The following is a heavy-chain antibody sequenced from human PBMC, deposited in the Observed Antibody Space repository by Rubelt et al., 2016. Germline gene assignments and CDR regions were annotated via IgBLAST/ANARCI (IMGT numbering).Heavy chain of an antibody. CDR2: IIPIFGTA. CDR1: TFSSYA. Sequence: TFSSYAISWVRQAPGQGLEWMGGIIPIFGTANYAQKFQGRVTITADESTSTAYMELSSLRSEDTAVYYCARDPVAGDNHYGMDVWGQGTKVTVSS. V-gene: IGHV1-69*01. J-gene: IGHJ6*02. D-gene: IGHD1-14*01. CDR3: ARDPVAGDNHYGMDV.